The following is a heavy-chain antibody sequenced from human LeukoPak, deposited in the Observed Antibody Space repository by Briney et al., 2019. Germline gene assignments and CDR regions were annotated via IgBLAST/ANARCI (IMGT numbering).Heavy chain of an antibody. CDR1: GGSISSYY. Sequence: SETLSLTCTVSGGSISSYYWSWIWQPPGKGLEWIGYIYYSGGTDYNPSLKSRVTISVDTSKNQFSLKLRSVTAADAAVYYCARHVTISGPYDASDVWGQGTMVTVSP. J-gene: IGHJ3*01. D-gene: IGHD5-24*01. CDR2: IYYSGGT. CDR3: ARHVTISGPYDASDV. V-gene: IGHV4-59*08.